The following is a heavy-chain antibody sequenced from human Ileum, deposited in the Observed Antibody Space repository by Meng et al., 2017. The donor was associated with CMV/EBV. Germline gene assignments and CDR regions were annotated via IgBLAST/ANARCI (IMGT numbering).Heavy chain of an antibody. J-gene: IGHJ6*02. Sequence: GESLKISCAASGFTFSSYGMHWVRQAPGKGLEWVAVIWYDGSNKYYADSVKGRFTISRDNSKNTLYLQMNGLRAEDTAVYYCAKDLAFYDFWSGYYYYYYYGMDVWGQGTT. CDR2: IWYDGSNK. D-gene: IGHD3-3*01. CDR3: AKDLAFYDFWSGYYYYYYYGMDV. CDR1: GFTFSSYG. V-gene: IGHV3-33*06.